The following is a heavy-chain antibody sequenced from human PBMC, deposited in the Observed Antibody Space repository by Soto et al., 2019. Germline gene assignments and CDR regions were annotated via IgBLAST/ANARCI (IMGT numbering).Heavy chain of an antibody. CDR3: LRDIFESVASGGI. V-gene: IGHV4-30-4*01. CDR2: IYFTGNREST. J-gene: IGHJ4*02. CDR1: GGSVTSGAYY. Sequence: PSETLSLTCNVSGGSVTSGAYYWSWIRRFPGAGLEWIGYIYFTGNRESTYYNPSLKSRLSMSMDTSNNLFSLKLTSVTAADTAIFFCLRDIFESVASGGIWGQGRRVTVSS. D-gene: IGHD3-9*01.